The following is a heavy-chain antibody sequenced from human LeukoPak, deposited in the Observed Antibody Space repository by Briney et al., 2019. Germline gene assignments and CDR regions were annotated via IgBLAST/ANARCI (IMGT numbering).Heavy chain of an antibody. Sequence: PSETLSLTCTVSGGSISSYYWSWIRQPPGKGLEWIGYIYYSGSTNYNPSLKSRVTISVDTSKNQFSLKLSSVTAADTAVYYCARDVTGYYDSSGYPLQYYFVYWGQGTLVTVSS. V-gene: IGHV4-59*01. CDR3: ARDVTGYYDSSGYPLQYYFVY. J-gene: IGHJ4*02. CDR2: IYYSGST. D-gene: IGHD3-22*01. CDR1: GGSISSYY.